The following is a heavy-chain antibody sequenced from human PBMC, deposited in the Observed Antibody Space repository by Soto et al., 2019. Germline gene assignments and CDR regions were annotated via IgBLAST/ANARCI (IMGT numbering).Heavy chain of an antibody. V-gene: IGHV1-3*01. CDR3: ARNTLRFDY. CDR1: GYTFTTYA. J-gene: IGHJ4*02. CDR2: INAGNGKT. D-gene: IGHD4-17*01. Sequence: QVQLVQSGAEVKKPGASVKVSCKASGYTFTTYAMHWVRQAPGQSLEWMGWINAGNGKTEYSQKFQGRVTITRDTSASTAYMELSSLRSEDTAVYYGARNTLRFDYWGQGTLVTVSS.